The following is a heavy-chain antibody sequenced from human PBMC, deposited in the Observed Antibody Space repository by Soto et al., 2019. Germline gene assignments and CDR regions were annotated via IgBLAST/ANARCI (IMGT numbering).Heavy chain of an antibody. V-gene: IGHV3-30-3*01. Sequence: QVQMVESGGGVVQPGRSLRLSCAASGFTFSSYAMHWVRQAPGKGLEWVAVISYDGSNKYYADSVKGRFTISRDNSKNTLYLQMNSLRAEDTAVYHCARDEMVVYASLKSRPTYYYYGMDVWGQGTTVTVSS. CDR3: ARDEMVVYASLKSRPTYYYYGMDV. J-gene: IGHJ6*02. CDR2: ISYDGSNK. CDR1: GFTFSSYA. D-gene: IGHD2-8*02.